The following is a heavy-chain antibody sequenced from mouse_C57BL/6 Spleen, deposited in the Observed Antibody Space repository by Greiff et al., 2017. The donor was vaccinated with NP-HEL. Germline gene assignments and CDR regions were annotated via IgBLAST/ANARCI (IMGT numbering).Heavy chain of an antibody. CDR2: IYPGDGDT. CDR3: ANYYGSSYGYWYFDV. J-gene: IGHJ1*03. V-gene: IGHV1-82*01. CDR1: GYAFSSSW. D-gene: IGHD1-1*01. Sequence: VQLQQSGPELVKPGASVKISCKASGYAFSSSWMNWVKQRPGKGLEWIGRIYPGDGDTNYNGKFKGKATLTADKSSSTAYMQLSSLTSEDSAVYCGANYYGSSYGYWYFDVWGTGTTVTVSS.